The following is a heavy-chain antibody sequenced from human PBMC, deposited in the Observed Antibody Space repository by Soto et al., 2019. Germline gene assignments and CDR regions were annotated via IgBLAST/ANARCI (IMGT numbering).Heavy chain of an antibody. CDR2: ISGSGGST. CDR3: AKALGATSYYYYGMDV. J-gene: IGHJ6*02. V-gene: IGHV3-23*01. Sequence: GGSLRLSCAASGFTFSSYAMSWVRQAPGKGLEWVSAISGSGGSTYYADSVKGRFTISRDNSKNTLYLQMNSLRAEDTAVYYCAKALGATSYYYYGMDVWGQGTTVTVSS. CDR1: GFTFSSYA. D-gene: IGHD1-26*01.